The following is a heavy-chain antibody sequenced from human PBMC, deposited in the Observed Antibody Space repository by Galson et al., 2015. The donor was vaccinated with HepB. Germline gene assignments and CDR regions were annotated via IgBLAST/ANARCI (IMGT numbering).Heavy chain of an antibody. Sequence: SLRLSCAASGFTFSSYAMSWVRQAPGKGLEWVSAISGSGGSTYYADSVKGRFTISRDNSKNTLYLQMNSLRAEDTAVYYCAKDCRPGGWHHNWFDPWGQGTLVTVSS. CDR1: GFTFSSYA. CDR2: ISGSGGST. D-gene: IGHD6-19*01. V-gene: IGHV3-23*01. J-gene: IGHJ5*02. CDR3: AKDCRPGGWHHNWFDP.